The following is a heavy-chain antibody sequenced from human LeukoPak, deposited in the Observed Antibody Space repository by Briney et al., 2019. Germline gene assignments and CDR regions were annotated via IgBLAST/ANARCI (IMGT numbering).Heavy chain of an antibody. CDR3: ARALDSGSYVRNAFDI. Sequence: IPIFGTANYAQKFQGRVTITADESTSTAYMEPSSLRSEDTAVYYCARALDSGSYVRNAFDIWGQGTMVTVSS. D-gene: IGHD1-26*01. J-gene: IGHJ3*02. CDR2: IPIFGTA. V-gene: IGHV1-69*01.